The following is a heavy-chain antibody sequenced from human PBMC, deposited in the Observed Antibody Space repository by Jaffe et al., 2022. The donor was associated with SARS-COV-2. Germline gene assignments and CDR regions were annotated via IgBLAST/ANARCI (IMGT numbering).Heavy chain of an antibody. V-gene: IGHV3-48*01. D-gene: IGHD5-18*01. J-gene: IGHJ4*02. CDR1: GFTFNTYA. CDR2: ISSRSTTI. Sequence: EVQLVESGGGLVQPGGSLRLSCLASGFTFNTYAMNWVRQAPGRGLEWISYISSRSTTIYYADSVKGRFTISRDDAKNSLYLQMNSLRAEDTALYYCARGVREYTYGDDYWGQGTLVTVSS. CDR3: ARGVREYTYGDDY.